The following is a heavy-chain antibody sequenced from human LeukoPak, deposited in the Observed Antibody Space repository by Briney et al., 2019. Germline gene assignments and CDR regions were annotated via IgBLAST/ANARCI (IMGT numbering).Heavy chain of an antibody. J-gene: IGHJ4*02. D-gene: IGHD2-21*02. V-gene: IGHV1-2*02. Sequence: GASVKVSCKASGYRFTGYYMHWVRQAPGQGLEWMGWINPNSGGTNYAQKFQGRVTMTRDTSISTAYMELSSLRSDDTAVYYCARGRYCGVDCYGPALYWGQGTLVTVSS. CDR2: INPNSGGT. CDR1: GYRFTGYY. CDR3: ARGRYCGVDCYGPALY.